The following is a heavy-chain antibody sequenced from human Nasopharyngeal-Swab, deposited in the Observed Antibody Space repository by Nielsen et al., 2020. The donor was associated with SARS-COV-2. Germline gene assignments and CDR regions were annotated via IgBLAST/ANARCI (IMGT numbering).Heavy chain of an antibody. CDR1: GYTFTGYY. Sequence: ASVKVSCKASGYTFTGYYIHWVRQAPGQGLEWMGRINPNSGGTNYAQKFQGRVTMTRDTSISTAYMELSRLRSDDTAVYYCARVLYSSGGWFDSWGQGTLVTVSS. CDR3: ARVLYSSGGWFDS. J-gene: IGHJ5*01. D-gene: IGHD6-19*01. CDR2: INPNSGGT. V-gene: IGHV1-2*06.